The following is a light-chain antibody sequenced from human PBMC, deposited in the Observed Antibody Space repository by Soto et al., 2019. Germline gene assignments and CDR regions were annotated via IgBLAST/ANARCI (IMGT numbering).Light chain of an antibody. CDR3: QQYGSSPPWT. CDR1: QSVSSSY. V-gene: IGKV3-20*01. CDR2: GAS. Sequence: EIVLTQSPGTLSLSPGERATLSCRASQSVSSSYLAWYQQNPGQAPRLLIYGASSSATGITDRFSGSGSGTDFTLTISRLEPEDFSVYYCQQYGSSPPWTFGQGTKVEIK. J-gene: IGKJ1*01.